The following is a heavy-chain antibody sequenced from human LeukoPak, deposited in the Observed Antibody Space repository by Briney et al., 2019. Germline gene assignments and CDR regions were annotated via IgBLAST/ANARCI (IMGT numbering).Heavy chain of an antibody. CDR2: IYTSGST. CDR1: GSSISSTNYY. V-gene: IGHV4-4*07. Sequence: SETLALTCDVSGSSISSTNYYWSWIRQPAGKGLEWIGRIYTSGSTNYNPSLKSRVTMSVDTSKNQFSLKLSSVTAADTAVYYCARVYVSGASIAARRIGADAFDIWGQGTMVTVSS. D-gene: IGHD6-6*01. J-gene: IGHJ3*02. CDR3: ARVYVSGASIAARRIGADAFDI.